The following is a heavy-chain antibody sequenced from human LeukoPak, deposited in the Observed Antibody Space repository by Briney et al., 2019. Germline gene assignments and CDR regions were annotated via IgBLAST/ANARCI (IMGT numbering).Heavy chain of an antibody. Sequence: SETLSLTCTVSGSSIGTYSWSWIRQPPGKGLEWVGYIYTTGSTHYNPSLKSRVTMSLDTSKNQLSLRLSSVTAADTAVYYCARLSKDTVVLPAAMAHYFDYWGQGTLVTVSS. CDR3: ARLSKDTVVLPAAMAHYFDY. V-gene: IGHV4-4*09. J-gene: IGHJ4*02. CDR2: IYTTGST. D-gene: IGHD2-2*01. CDR1: GSSIGTYS.